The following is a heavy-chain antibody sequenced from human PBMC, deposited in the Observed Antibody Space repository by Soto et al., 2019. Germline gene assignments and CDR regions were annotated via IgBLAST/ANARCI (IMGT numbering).Heavy chain of an antibody. CDR1: GGSISSGDYY. CDR2: IYYSGST. D-gene: IGHD3-3*01. Sequence: QVQLQESGPGLVKPSQTLSLTCTVSGGSISSGDYYLSWIRQPPGKGLEWIGYIYYSGSTYYNPSPECLVTISVEQSKILFSLKLSSVTAAASAVYCSASHECAHYGMDVWGQGTTVTVSS. J-gene: IGHJ6*02. V-gene: IGHV4-30-4*01. CDR3: ASHECAHYGMDV.